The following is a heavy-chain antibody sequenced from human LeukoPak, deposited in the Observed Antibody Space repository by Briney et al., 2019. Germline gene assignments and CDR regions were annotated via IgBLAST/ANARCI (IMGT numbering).Heavy chain of an antibody. Sequence: SETPSLTCTVSGGSISSGDYYWSWIRQPPGKGLEWIGYIYYSGSTYYNPSLKSRLTISVYTSNNQFSLKLSSVTAADTAVYYCARVGYYYDSSRYYTYFDYWGQGTLVTVSS. CDR2: IYYSGST. CDR1: GGSISSGDYY. D-gene: IGHD3-22*01. J-gene: IGHJ4*02. V-gene: IGHV4-30-4*08. CDR3: ARVGYYYDSSRYYTYFDY.